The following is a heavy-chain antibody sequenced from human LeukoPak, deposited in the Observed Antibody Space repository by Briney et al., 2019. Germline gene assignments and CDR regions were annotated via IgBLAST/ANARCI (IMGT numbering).Heavy chain of an antibody. J-gene: IGHJ5*02. CDR1: GGSISSYY. D-gene: IGHD2-15*01. CDR3: ARDTPNRGYCSGGSCYGGVWFDP. V-gene: IGHV4-59*12. CDR2: IYYSGST. Sequence: PSETLSLTCTVSGGSISSYYWSWIRQPPGKGLEWIGYIYYSGSTNYNPSLESRVTISVDTSKNQFSLKLSSVTAADTAVYYCARDTPNRGYCSGGSCYGGVWFDPWGQGTLVTVSS.